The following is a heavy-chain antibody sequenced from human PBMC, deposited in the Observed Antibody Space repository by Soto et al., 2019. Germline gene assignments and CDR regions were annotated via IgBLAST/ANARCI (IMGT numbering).Heavy chain of an antibody. Sequence: PSETLSLTCTVSGGSMSGYDRSWIRQSPGKGLEWIGYIYHRGSTNYNPSLKSRVTISVDTPKNQFSLKLRSVTAADTAVYYCARPTRYLDCLLYDYWGQGTLVTVSS. V-gene: IGHV4-59*01. D-gene: IGHD3-9*01. CDR3: ARPTRYLDCLLYDY. CDR2: IYHRGST. CDR1: GGSMSGYD. J-gene: IGHJ4*02.